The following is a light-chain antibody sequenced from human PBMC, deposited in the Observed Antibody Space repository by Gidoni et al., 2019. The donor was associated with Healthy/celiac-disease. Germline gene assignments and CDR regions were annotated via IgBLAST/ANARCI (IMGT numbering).Light chain of an antibody. V-gene: IGKV1-8*01. CDR1: QGISSY. CDR3: QPYYSYPLT. J-gene: IGKJ4*01. CDR2: AAS. Sequence: IRMTPSPSSFSASKGDRVTITCRASQGISSYLDWYQQKPGKAPKLLIYAASTLQSGVPSRFSGSGSGTDFTLTISCLQSEDFATYYCQPYYSYPLTFGGGTKVEIK.